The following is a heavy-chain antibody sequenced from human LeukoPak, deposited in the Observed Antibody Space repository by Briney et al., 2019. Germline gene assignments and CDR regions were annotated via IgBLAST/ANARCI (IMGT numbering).Heavy chain of an antibody. D-gene: IGHD4/OR15-4a*01. CDR2: IDIGGDIT. V-gene: IGHV3-23*01. J-gene: IGHJ4*02. CDR3: ANEEVPNDY. Sequence: PGGPLRLSCVVSGFTFSSHAMTWVRQAPGKGLEWVSAIDIGGDITFYADSVQGRFIISRDNSKNTVYLQMNSLRVEDTAVYYCANEEVPNDYWGQGTLVTVSS. CDR1: GFTFSSHA.